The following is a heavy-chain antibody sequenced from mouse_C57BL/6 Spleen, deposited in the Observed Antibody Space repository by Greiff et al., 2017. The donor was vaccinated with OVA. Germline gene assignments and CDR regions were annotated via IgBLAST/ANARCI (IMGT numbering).Heavy chain of an antibody. Sequence: EVKLMESGGGLVKPGGSLKLSCAASGFTFSSYAMSWVRQTPEKRLEWVATISDGGSYTYYPDNVKGRFTISRDNAKNNLYLQMSHLKSEDTAMYYCASGGWYFDVWGTGTTVTVSS. V-gene: IGHV5-4*03. CDR2: ISDGGSYT. J-gene: IGHJ1*03. CDR1: GFTFSSYA. CDR3: ASGGWYFDV.